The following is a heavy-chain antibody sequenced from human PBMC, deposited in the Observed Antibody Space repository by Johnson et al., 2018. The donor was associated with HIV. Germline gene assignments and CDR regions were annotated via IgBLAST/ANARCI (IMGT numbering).Heavy chain of an antibody. CDR1: GFIFNDAW. V-gene: IGHV3-23*04. J-gene: IGHJ3*02. CDR2: ISGSGGST. CDR3: AKDEGYDSSGYDAFDI. D-gene: IGHD3-22*01. Sequence: VQLVESGGGLVKPGESLRLSCAASGFIFNDAWMNWVRQAPGKGLEWVSAISGSGGSTYYADSGKGRFTISRDNSKNTLYLQMNSLRAEDTAVYYCAKDEGYDSSGYDAFDIWGQGTMVTVSS.